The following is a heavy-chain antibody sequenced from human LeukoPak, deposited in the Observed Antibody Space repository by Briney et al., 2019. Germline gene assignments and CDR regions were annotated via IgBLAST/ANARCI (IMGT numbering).Heavy chain of an antibody. D-gene: IGHD1-1*01. Sequence: GGSLRLSGAASGFTFSSYGLHWVGQAPGKGLDWVAVIWYDGSNKYYADSVKGGFTISRDNSKNTLYLQMNSLRAQDTAVHYCARGGAGYNWNDASHYWGQGTLVTVSS. V-gene: IGHV3-33*01. CDR3: ARGGAGYNWNDASHY. CDR2: IWYDGSNK. CDR1: GFTFSSYG. J-gene: IGHJ4*02.